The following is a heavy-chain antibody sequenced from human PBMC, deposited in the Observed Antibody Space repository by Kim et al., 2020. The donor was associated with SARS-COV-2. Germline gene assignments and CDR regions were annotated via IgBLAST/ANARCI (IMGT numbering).Heavy chain of an antibody. Sequence: GGSLRLSCAASGFTFSSYAMHWVRQAPGKGLEWVALISYDGGNKYYADSVKGRFTISRDNSKNALYLQMNSLRAEDTAVYYCTPANYDTSGYYSYWGQGTLVTVSS. D-gene: IGHD3-22*01. V-gene: IGHV3-30*04. J-gene: IGHJ4*02. CDR2: ISYDGGNK. CDR1: GFTFSSYA. CDR3: TPANYDTSGYYSY.